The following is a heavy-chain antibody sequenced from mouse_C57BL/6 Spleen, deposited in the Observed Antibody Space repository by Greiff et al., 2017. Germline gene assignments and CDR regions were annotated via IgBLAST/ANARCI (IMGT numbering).Heavy chain of an antibody. CDR2: ISGGGGNT. D-gene: IGHD1-1*01. CDR1: GFTFSSYT. Sequence: DVMLVESGGGLVKPGGSLKLSCAASGFTFSSYTMSWVRQTPEKRLEWVATISGGGGNTYYPDSVKGRFTISRDNAKNTLYLQMSSLRSEDTALYYCARRAGSSFWYFDVWGTGTTVTVSS. J-gene: IGHJ1*03. CDR3: ARRAGSSFWYFDV. V-gene: IGHV5-9*01.